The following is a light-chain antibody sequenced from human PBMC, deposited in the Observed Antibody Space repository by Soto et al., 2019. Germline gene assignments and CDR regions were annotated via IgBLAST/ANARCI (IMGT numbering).Light chain of an antibody. CDR1: QSVSSSY. V-gene: IGKV3-20*01. Sequence: EIVLTQSPGTVSLSPGERATLSCRASQSVSSSYLAWYQQKPGQAPRLLIYGASSRATGIPDRFSGSGSGTDFTLTISRLEPEDFAVYYCQQYGSSPPWTLGQGTKVDIK. CDR3: QQYGSSPPWT. CDR2: GAS. J-gene: IGKJ1*01.